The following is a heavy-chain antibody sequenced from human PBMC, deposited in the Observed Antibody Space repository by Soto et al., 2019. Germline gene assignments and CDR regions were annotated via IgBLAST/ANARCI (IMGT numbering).Heavy chain of an antibody. J-gene: IGHJ6*04. V-gene: IGHV4-34*01. D-gene: IGHD3-10*01. CDR3: AGRGSYYYGSGS. CDR2: INHSGST. CDR1: GGSFSGYY. Sequence: SETLSLTCAVYGGSFSGYYWSWIRQPPGKGLEWIGEINHSGSTNYNPSLKSRVTISVDTSKNQFSLKLSSVTAADTAVYYCAGRGSYYYGSGSWGKGTTVTVSS.